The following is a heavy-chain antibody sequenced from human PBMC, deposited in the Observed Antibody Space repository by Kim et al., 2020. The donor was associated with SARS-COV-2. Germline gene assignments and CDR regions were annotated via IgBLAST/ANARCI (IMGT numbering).Heavy chain of an antibody. D-gene: IGHD2-2*01. J-gene: IGHJ6*03. CDR3: VRGNVVPAAIHYYYYMDV. V-gene: IGHV3-21*01. CDR2: ISSSSSYI. Sequence: GGSLRLSCAASGFTFSSYSMNWVRQAPGKGLEWVSSISSSSSYIYYADSVKGRFTISRDNAKNSLYLQMNSLRAEDTAVYYCVRGNVVPAAIHYYYYMDVWGKGTTVTVSS. CDR1: GFTFSSYS.